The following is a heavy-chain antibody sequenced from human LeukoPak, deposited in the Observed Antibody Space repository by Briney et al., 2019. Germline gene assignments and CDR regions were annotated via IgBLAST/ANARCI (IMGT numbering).Heavy chain of an antibody. V-gene: IGHV3-53*01. J-gene: IGHJ4*02. D-gene: IGHD6-19*01. CDR3: ARHSSQHGVFDY. CDR1: GFTVSSNY. CDR2: IYSGGST. Sequence: GALRLSCAASGFTVSSNYMSWVRQAPGKGLEWVSVIYSGGSTYYADAVKGRFTISRDNSKNTLYLQMNSLRAEDTAVYYCARHSSQHGVFDYWGQGTLVTVSS.